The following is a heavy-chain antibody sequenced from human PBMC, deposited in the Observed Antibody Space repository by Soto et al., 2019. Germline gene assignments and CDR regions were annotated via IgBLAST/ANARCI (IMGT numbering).Heavy chain of an antibody. CDR3: VKENYYESTSHEQGVVGV. J-gene: IGHJ3*01. CDR1: GSSSNEDW. CDR2: RKSDIDCATT. D-gene: IGHD3-22*01. V-gene: IGHV3-15*01. Sequence: GTLRLTGTASGSSSNEDWKSWVRQAPGKGMEWVGLRKSDIDCATTDYASPMNGRFTVFGDDSNHILCLQMNSLKTEDSAMYFCVKENYYESTSHEQGVVGVWGPGTTVPVSS.